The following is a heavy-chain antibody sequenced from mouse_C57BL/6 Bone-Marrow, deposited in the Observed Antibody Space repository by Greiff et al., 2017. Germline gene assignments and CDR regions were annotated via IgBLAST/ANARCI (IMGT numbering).Heavy chain of an antibody. CDR1: GYTFTSYW. CDR3: ARGGGYDADY. V-gene: IGHV1-52*01. J-gene: IGHJ2*01. CDR2: FDPSDSET. D-gene: IGHD2-2*01. Sequence: QVQLPQPGAELVRPGSSVKLSCKASGYTFTSYWMHWVKQRPIQGLEWICNFDPSDSETHYNQKFKDKATLTVDKSSSTAYMQLSSLTSEDSAVYYCARGGGYDADYWGQGTTLTVSS.